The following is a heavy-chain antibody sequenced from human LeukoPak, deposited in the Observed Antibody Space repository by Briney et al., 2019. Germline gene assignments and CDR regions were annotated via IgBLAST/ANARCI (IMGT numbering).Heavy chain of an antibody. Sequence: PGGSLRLSCTASGFTLSSYSMNCIRQAPGKGLEWVSSISSSCNYIYYADSVKGRFTISRDNAKNSLYLQMNSLRTEDTAVYYCARAPTSEQQLQFDYWGQGTLVTVSS. CDR2: ISSSCNYI. D-gene: IGHD6-13*01. J-gene: IGHJ4*02. CDR3: ARAPTSEQQLQFDY. V-gene: IGHV3-21*01. CDR1: GFTLSSYS.